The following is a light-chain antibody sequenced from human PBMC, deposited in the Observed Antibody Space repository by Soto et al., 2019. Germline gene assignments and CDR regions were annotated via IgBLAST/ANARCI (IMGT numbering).Light chain of an antibody. CDR3: SSYAGSYTLI. CDR2: DVS. Sequence: QSALTQPRSVSGSPGQSVTISCTGTSSNIGSYNFVSWYQQHPGKAPTFLIYDVSRRPSGVPDRFSGSKSGNTASLTISGLQAEDEADYYCSSYAGSYTLIFGGGTKVTVL. V-gene: IGLV2-11*01. CDR1: SSNIGSYNF. J-gene: IGLJ2*01.